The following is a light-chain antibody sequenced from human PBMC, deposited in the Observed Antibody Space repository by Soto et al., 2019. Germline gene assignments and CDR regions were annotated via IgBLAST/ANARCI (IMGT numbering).Light chain of an antibody. CDR2: GAS. J-gene: IGKJ1*01. Sequence: EIVLTQSPGTMSSSSGQRATLSCXXSQTVTSSYLAWYQQKPGQAPRLLIYGASSRATGIPDRFSGSGSGTDFTLTISRLEPEDFAVYYCQQYGSSPRTFGQGTKVDIK. CDR1: QTVTSSY. CDR3: QQYGSSPRT. V-gene: IGKV3-20*01.